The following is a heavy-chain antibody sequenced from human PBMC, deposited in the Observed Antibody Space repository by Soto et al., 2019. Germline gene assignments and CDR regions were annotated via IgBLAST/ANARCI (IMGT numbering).Heavy chain of an antibody. D-gene: IGHD6-13*01. V-gene: IGHV3-74*01. CDR3: ETGVQHSSVGKGGF. CDR2: ISDDGSSA. CDR1: GFTFSRYC. Sequence: GGSLRLSCTASGFTFSRYCMHWVRHVPGKGPEWVSRISDDGSSAYYADSVKGRFTISRDNAKNTLYLQMHGLRADDTAVYYCETGVQHSSVGKGGFWGQGTLVTVSS. J-gene: IGHJ4*02.